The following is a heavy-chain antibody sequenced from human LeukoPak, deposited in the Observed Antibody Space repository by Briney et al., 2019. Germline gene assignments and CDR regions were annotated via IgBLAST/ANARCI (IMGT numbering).Heavy chain of an antibody. CDR3: VSNGNVIVGATLVDWFDP. D-gene: IGHD1-26*01. Sequence: SETLSLTCTVSGGSISSSSYYWGWIRQPPGKGLEWIGSIYYSGSTYYNPSLKSRVTISVDKSNNQFYLKLSSVTAADTAVYYCVSNGNVIVGATLVDWFDPWGQGTLVTVSS. V-gene: IGHV4-39*07. CDR2: IYYSGST. CDR1: GGSISSSSYY. J-gene: IGHJ5*02.